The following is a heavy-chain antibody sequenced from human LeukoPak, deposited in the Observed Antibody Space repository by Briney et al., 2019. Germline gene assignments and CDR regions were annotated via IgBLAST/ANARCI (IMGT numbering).Heavy chain of an antibody. CDR2: IWYDGSNK. V-gene: IGHV3-33*01. D-gene: IGHD3-3*01. Sequence: GGSLRVSCAASGFTFSSYGMHWVRQARGKGLEWVAVIWYDGSNKYYADSVKGRFTISRDNSKNTLYLQMNSLRAEDTAVYYCARGRRQSNDFWSGYGFDYWGQGTLVTVSS. J-gene: IGHJ4*02. CDR1: GFTFSSYG. CDR3: ARGRRQSNDFWSGYGFDY.